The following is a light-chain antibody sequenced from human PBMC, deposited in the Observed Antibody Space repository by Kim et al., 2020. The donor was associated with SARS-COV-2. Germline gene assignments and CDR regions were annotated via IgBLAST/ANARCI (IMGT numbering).Light chain of an antibody. J-gene: IGKJ1*01. CDR3: QQYYDWPT. Sequence: SVSPGDSPTLPFRASQGVRINVAWYQQKPGQAPRLLLHGPYTRATGFPARFSGSGSGTEFTLTIRSLQSEDFAVYYCQQYYDWPTFGQGTKVDIK. V-gene: IGKV3-15*01. CDR2: GPY. CDR1: QGVRIN.